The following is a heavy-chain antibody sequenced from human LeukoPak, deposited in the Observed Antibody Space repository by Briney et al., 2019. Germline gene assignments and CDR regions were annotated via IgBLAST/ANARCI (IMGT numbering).Heavy chain of an antibody. CDR1: GGTFSSYA. V-gene: IGHV1-69*05. J-gene: IGHJ3*02. Sequence: ASVKVSCKASGGTFSSYAISWVRQAPGQGLEWMGGIIPIFGTANYAQKFQGRVTITTDESTSTAYMELSSLRSEDTAVYYCARGLLDTAMLYSAFDIWGQGTMVTVSS. D-gene: IGHD5-18*01. CDR3: ARGLLDTAMLYSAFDI. CDR2: IIPIFGTA.